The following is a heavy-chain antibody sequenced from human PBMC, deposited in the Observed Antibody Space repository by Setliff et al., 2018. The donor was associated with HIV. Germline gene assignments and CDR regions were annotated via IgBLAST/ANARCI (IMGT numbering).Heavy chain of an antibody. CDR3: ARSAIYGDNVRIFWYFDV. CDR1: GDSISITNYY. D-gene: IGHD4-17*01. V-gene: IGHV4-39*06. J-gene: IGHJ2*01. CDR2: INESGHT. Sequence: PSETLSLTCIASGDSISITNYYWGWLPQPPGRGLEWVGSINESGHTFYNPALSGPLTLSIARSKHQFTLKLTAVTAPDTAVYYCARSAIYGDNVRIFWYFDVWGRGTLVTVSS.